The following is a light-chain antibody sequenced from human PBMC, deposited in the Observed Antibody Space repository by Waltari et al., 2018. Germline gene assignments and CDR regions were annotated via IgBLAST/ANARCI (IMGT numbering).Light chain of an antibody. CDR2: NTN. CDR1: SSNIGSKP. CDR3: VTWDVTLSGYV. J-gene: IGLJ1*01. Sequence: QSVVTQPPSASGTPGQRVTISCSGISSNIGSKPVNWYQQFPGTTPKLLIHNTNRRPSGVPDRFSGAKSGTSASLAISGLQAEDEADYYCVTWDVTLSGYVFGTGTKVTVL. V-gene: IGLV1-44*01.